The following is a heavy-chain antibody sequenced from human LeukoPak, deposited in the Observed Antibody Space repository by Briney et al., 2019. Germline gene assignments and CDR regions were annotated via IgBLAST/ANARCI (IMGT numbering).Heavy chain of an antibody. CDR2: IWYDGSHK. CDR1: GFTFSSYG. Sequence: GTSLRLSCAASGFTFSSYGMHWVRQAPGKGLEWVGLIWYDGSHKYYADSVKGRFTISRDNSEKTLYLQMNSLRAEDTAVYYCAKTILTGYWYYFDYWGQGTLVPVSS. J-gene: IGHJ4*02. D-gene: IGHD3-9*01. V-gene: IGHV3-33*06. CDR3: AKTILTGYWYYFDY.